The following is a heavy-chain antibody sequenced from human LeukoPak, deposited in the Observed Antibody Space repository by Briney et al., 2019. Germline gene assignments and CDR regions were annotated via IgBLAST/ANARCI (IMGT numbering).Heavy chain of an antibody. CDR2: ISSSGSTI. V-gene: IGHV3-11*01. CDR3: AKDLSGSYTAYYFDY. D-gene: IGHD1-26*01. J-gene: IGHJ4*02. Sequence: GGSLRLSCAASGFTFSDYYMSWIRQAPGKGLEWVSYISSSGSTIYYADSVKGRFTISRDNAKNSLYLQMNSLRAEDTALYYCAKDLSGSYTAYYFDYWGQGTLVTVSS. CDR1: GFTFSDYY.